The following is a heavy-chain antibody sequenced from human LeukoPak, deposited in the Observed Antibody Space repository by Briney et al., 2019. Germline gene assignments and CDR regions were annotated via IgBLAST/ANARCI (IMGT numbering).Heavy chain of an antibody. CDR1: GYTFTSYG. J-gene: IGHJ4*02. CDR3: ARVAKYSSPRSGDYFDY. CDR2: INPNSGGT. V-gene: IGHV1-2*02. Sequence: ASVKVSCKASGYTFTSYGISWVRQAPGQGLEWMGWINPNSGGTNYAQKFQGRVTMTRDTSISTAYMELSRLRSDDTAVYYCARVAKYSSPRSGDYFDYWGQGTLVTVSS. D-gene: IGHD6-6*01.